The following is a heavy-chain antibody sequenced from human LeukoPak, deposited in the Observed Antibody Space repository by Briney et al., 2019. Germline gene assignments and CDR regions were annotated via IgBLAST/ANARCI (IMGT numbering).Heavy chain of an antibody. CDR2: ISSSSSYV. CDR1: GFTFSSYS. J-gene: IGHJ3*02. CDR3: ARDQTGTSDDAFDI. D-gene: IGHD1-1*01. V-gene: IGHV3-21*01. Sequence: GGSLRLSCAASGFTFSSYSMNWVRQAPGKGLEWVSSISSSSSYVYYTDSVKGRFTISRDNAKNSLYLQMNSLRAEDTAVYYCARDQTGTSDDAFDIWGQGTMVTVSS.